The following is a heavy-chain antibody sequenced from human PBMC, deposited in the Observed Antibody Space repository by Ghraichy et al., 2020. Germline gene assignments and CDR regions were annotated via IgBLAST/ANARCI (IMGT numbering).Heavy chain of an antibody. D-gene: IGHD6-19*01. CDR2: IVPSLNVA. CDR3: ARFSREDEAVQQNWLDP. Sequence: SVKVSCKTSGDTFSNYALSWVRQAPGQGLEWMGMIVPSLNVADYAQNFQGRVSFTADKSTTTVYMVSSSLRSDDTAIYFCARFSREDEAVQQNWLDPWGQGTLVTVSA. CDR1: GDTFSNYA. J-gene: IGHJ5*02. V-gene: IGHV1-69*04.